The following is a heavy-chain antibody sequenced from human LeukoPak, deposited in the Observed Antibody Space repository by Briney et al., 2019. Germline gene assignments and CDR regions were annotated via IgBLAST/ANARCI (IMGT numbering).Heavy chain of an antibody. CDR3: AKAWRAFDY. J-gene: IGHJ4*02. CDR2: ISYDGSNK. Sequence: GGSLRLSCAASGFTFSSYGMHWVRQAPGKGLEWVAVISYDGSNKYYADSVKGRFTISRDNSKNTLYLQMNGLRAEDTAVYYCAKAWRAFDYWGQGTLVTVSS. CDR1: GFTFSSYG. D-gene: IGHD1-1*01. V-gene: IGHV3-30*18.